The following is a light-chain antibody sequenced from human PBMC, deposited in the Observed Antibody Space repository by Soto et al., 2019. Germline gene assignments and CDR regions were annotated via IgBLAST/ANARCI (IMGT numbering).Light chain of an antibody. J-gene: IGKJ4*01. CDR2: YAS. V-gene: IGKV3-15*01. CDR1: QSVNSN. Sequence: EIVMTQSPATLSVSPGERATLSCRATQSVNSNLAWYQQKPGQAPRLLIYYASIRANGVPARFSGSGSGTEFTLTISSLQSEDSAVYYGQQFDNWPPATFGGGTKVDIK. CDR3: QQFDNWPPAT.